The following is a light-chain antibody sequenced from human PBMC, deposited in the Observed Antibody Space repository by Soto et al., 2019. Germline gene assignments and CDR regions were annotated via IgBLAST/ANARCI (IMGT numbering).Light chain of an antibody. CDR2: GVT. CDR1: RSDIGSYNS. CDR3: CSYTSISTSAV. Sequence: QSALTQPASVSGSPGQSITISCTGTRSDIGSYNSIAWYQQHPGKAPRVMIFGVTKRPSGISNRFSGSKSGFTASLTISGLQAEDEADYYCCSYTSISTSAVFGGGTKLTVL. J-gene: IGLJ2*01. V-gene: IGLV2-14*02.